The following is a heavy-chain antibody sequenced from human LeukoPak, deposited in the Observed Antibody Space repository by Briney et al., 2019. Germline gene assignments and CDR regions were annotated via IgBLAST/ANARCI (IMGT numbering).Heavy chain of an antibody. J-gene: IGHJ4*02. CDR1: GGSFSGYY. D-gene: IGHD2-8*02. CDR2: INHSGST. V-gene: IGHV4-34*01. CDR3: ARLISAGGFDY. Sequence: SETLSLTCAVYGGSFSGYYWSWLRQPPGKGLEWIGEINHSGSTNYNPSLKSRVTISVDTSKNQFSLKLSSVTAADTAVYYCARLISAGGFDYWGQGTLVTVSS.